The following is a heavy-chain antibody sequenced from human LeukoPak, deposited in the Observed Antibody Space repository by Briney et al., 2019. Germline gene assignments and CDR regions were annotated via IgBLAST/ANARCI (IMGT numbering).Heavy chain of an antibody. Sequence: PGGSLRLSCAASGFTFSSYAMSWVRQAPGEGLDWVSAISGSGGSTYYADSVKGRFTISRDNSKNTLYLQMNSLRAEDTAVYYCAKDRSKLLDPYYFDYWGQGTLVTVSS. V-gene: IGHV3-23*01. D-gene: IGHD2-15*01. J-gene: IGHJ4*02. CDR1: GFTFSSYA. CDR2: ISGSGGST. CDR3: AKDRSKLLDPYYFDY.